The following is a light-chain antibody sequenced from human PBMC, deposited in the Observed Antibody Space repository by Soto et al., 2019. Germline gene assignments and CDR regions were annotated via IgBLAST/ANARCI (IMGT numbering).Light chain of an antibody. V-gene: IGLV6-57*04. Sequence: NFMLTQPHSVSESPGKTVTISCTRSSGSIASNYVQWYQQRPDSAPTTVIFEDKQRPSGVPDRFSGSIDSSSNSASLTISRLKTEDEADYYCQSYDSSVIFGGGTKVTVL. CDR2: EDK. CDR3: QSYDSSVI. J-gene: IGLJ2*01. CDR1: SGSIASNY.